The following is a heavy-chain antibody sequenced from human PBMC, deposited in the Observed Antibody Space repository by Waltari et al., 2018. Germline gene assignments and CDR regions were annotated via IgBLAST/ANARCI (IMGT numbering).Heavy chain of an antibody. V-gene: IGHV4-34*01. Sequence: QVQLQQWGAGLLKPSETLSLTCAVYGGSFSGYYWSWIRQPPGKGLEWIGEINHSGSTNYNPSLKSRVTISVDTSKNQFSLKLSSVTAADTAVYYCARFKVVIAIRDAFDIWGQGTVVTVSS. CDR2: INHSGST. J-gene: IGHJ3*02. CDR3: ARFKVVIAIRDAFDI. D-gene: IGHD2-21*01. CDR1: GGSFSGYY.